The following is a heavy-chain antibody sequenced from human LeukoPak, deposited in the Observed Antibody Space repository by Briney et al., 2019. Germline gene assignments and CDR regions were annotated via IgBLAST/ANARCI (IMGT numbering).Heavy chain of an antibody. J-gene: IGHJ4*02. CDR1: GYTFTGYY. D-gene: IGHD1-26*01. CDR2: INPNSGGT. Sequence: ASVTVSCKASGYTFTGYYMHWVRQAPGQGLEWMGWINPNSGGTNYAQKFQGRVTMTRGTSISTAYMELSRLRSDDTAVYYCARVWGLSGSYDQSQHHGTDYWGQGTLVTVSS. V-gene: IGHV1-2*02. CDR3: ARVWGLSGSYDQSQHHGTDY.